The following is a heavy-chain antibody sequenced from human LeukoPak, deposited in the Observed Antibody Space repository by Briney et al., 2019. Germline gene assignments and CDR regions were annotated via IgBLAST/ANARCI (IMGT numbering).Heavy chain of an antibody. CDR3: ARDCRQTLPD. CDR1: GFTFSSYS. Sequence: GGSLRLSCAASGFTFSSYSMGWVRQAPGKGLEWVSYISSSGDTIYYADSVKGRFTVSRDNAKNSLYLQMSSLRADDTALYYCARDCRQTLPDWGQGTLVTVSS. V-gene: IGHV3-48*01. J-gene: IGHJ4*02. D-gene: IGHD2-15*01. CDR2: ISSSGDTI.